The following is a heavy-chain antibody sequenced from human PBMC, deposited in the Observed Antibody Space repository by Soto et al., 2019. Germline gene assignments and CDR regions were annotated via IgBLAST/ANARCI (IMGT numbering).Heavy chain of an antibody. CDR3: ARGGAVAGPYYYGMDV. Sequence: SVKVSCKASGGTFSSYAISWVRQAPGQGLEWMGGIIPIFGTANYAQKFQGRVTITADESTSTAYMELSSLRSEDTAVYYCARGGAVAGPYYYGMDVWGQGTTVTVSS. CDR2: IIPIFGTA. D-gene: IGHD6-19*01. V-gene: IGHV1-69*13. CDR1: GGTFSSYA. J-gene: IGHJ6*02.